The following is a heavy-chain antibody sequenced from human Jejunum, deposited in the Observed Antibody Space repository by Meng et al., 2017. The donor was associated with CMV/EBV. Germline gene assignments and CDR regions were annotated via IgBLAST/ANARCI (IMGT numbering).Heavy chain of an antibody. D-gene: IGHD1-26*01. V-gene: IGHV4-34*13. CDR2: INHRQIV. J-gene: IGHJ5*01. Sequence: SGYRWTWIRQSTGKGLEWIGEINHRQIVNYNTSLTSRVSISIDTSQNQFSLKLKTMIAADTGVYYCARSFFSIVETDVRVNWLDSWGQGSLVTVSS. CDR3: ARSFFSIVETDVRVNWLDS. CDR1: SGYR.